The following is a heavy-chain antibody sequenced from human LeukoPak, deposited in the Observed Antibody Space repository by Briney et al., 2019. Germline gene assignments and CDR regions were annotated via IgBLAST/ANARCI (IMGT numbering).Heavy chain of an antibody. Sequence: GGSLRLSCVGSGFTFSSHAMSWVRQAPEKGLEWVSGIYESGQTTHYADSVKGRFSISRDNSKNTLYLQMDSLRGEDTAMYYCAKDYRIGYSDHFDYWGQGALVTVSS. CDR2: IYESGQTT. J-gene: IGHJ4*02. V-gene: IGHV3-23*01. D-gene: IGHD2-21*01. CDR3: AKDYRIGYSDHFDY. CDR1: GFTFSSHA.